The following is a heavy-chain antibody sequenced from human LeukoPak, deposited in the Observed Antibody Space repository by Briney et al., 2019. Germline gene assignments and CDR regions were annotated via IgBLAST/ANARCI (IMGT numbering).Heavy chain of an antibody. J-gene: IGHJ4*02. D-gene: IGHD3-3*01. Sequence: GGSLRLSCAASGFTFSSYSMDWVRQAPGKGLEWVSSISSSSSYIYYADSVKGRFTISRDNAKNSLYLQMNSLRAEDTAVYYCARETWSGYYKGFDYWGQGTLVTVSS. V-gene: IGHV3-21*01. CDR1: GFTFSSYS. CDR3: ARETWSGYYKGFDY. CDR2: ISSSSSYI.